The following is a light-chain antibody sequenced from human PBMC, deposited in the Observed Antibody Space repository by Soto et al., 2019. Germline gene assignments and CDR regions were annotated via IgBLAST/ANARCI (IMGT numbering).Light chain of an antibody. CDR1: SRDVGASDY. CDR2: EVN. CDR3: LSNSVSGNV. V-gene: IGLV2-8*01. Sequence: QSALTQPPSASGSPGQSVAISCTGTSRDVGASDYVSWYQQHSGKAPKLLLYEVNKRPSGVPDRFSGSKSGNSASLTVSALQADDESYYYCLSNSVSGNVLGTGTKVTVL. J-gene: IGLJ1*01.